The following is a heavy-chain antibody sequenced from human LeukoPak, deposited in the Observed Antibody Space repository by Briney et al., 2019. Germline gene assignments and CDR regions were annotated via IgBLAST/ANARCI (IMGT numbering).Heavy chain of an antibody. CDR1: GGSISSYY. J-gene: IGHJ4*02. V-gene: IGHV4-59*08. CDR3: ARGGSGWYRFDY. CDR2: IYYSGST. Sequence: SETLSLTCTVSGGSISSYYWSWIRQPPGKGLEWIGYIYYSGSTNYNPSLKSRVTISVDTSKNQFPLKLSSVTAADTAVYYCARGGSGWYRFDYWGQGTLVTVSS. D-gene: IGHD6-19*01.